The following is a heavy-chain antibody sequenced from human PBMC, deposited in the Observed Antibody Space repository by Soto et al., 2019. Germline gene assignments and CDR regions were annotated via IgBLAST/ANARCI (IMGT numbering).Heavy chain of an antibody. CDR2: IYYSGST. D-gene: IGHD4-17*01. Sequence: SETLSLTCTVSGGSISSSSYYWGWIRQPPGKGLEWIGSIYYSGSTYYNPSLKSRVTISVDTSKNQFSLKLSSVTAADTAVYYCARHQTTVTTENFDYWGQGTLVTVSS. V-gene: IGHV4-39*01. CDR1: GGSISSSSYY. J-gene: IGHJ4*02. CDR3: ARHQTTVTTENFDY.